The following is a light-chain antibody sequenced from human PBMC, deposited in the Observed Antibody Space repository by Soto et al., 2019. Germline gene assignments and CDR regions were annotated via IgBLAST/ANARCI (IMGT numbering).Light chain of an antibody. CDR3: QQRSQWPLT. J-gene: IGKJ4*01. Sequence: EIVLTQSPGTLSLSPXXXXXXXXXXSQSVSNNYLAWYXXKPGQXXRXXIYGASNRATGIPARFTGAGSGTDLSLTISSLEPEDFETYYCQQRSQWPLTFGGGTKVDIK. CDR2: GAS. V-gene: IGKV3-11*01. CDR1: QSVSNNY.